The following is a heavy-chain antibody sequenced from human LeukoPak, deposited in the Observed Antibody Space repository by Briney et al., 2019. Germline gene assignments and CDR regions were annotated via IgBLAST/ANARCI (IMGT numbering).Heavy chain of an antibody. CDR2: IYYSGST. CDR1: GGSISSSSYY. D-gene: IGHD6-13*01. V-gene: IGHV4-39*01. J-gene: IGHJ4*02. CDR3: ARLRAAALDY. Sequence: SETLSLTCTVSGGSISSSSYYWGWIRQPPGKELEWIGSIYYSGSTYYNPSLKSRVTISVDTSKNQFSLKLSSVTAADTAVYYCARLRAAALDYWGQGTLVTVSS.